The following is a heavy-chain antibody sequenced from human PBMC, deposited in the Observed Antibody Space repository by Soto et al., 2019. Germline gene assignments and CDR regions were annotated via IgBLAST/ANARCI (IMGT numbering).Heavy chain of an antibody. J-gene: IGHJ4*02. Sequence: SETLSLTCTVAGGSVFSSSSLWVWIRQSPGKGLEWLGQIFYTGTTYYNPSLGSRITMSVDSSKSLFSLRLSSVTAADTALYYCARLGGPTEFSGPWCKLEQWGRGILVTVSS. CDR3: ARLGGPTEFSGPWCKLEQ. CDR2: IFYTGTT. V-gene: IGHV4-39*02. CDR1: GGSVFSSSSL. D-gene: IGHD3-16*01.